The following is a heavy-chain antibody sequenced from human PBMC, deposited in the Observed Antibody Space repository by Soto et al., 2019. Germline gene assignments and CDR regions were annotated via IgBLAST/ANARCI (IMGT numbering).Heavy chain of an antibody. CDR2: ISGSGGST. V-gene: IGHV3-23*01. CDR3: AKDLIQLWLWDY. Sequence: QAGGSLRLSCAASGFTFSSYAMSWVRQAPGKGLEWVSAISGSGGSTYYADSVKGRFTISRDNSKNTLYLQMNSLRAEDTAVYYCAKDLIQLWLWDYWGQGTLVTVSS. J-gene: IGHJ4*02. D-gene: IGHD5-18*01. CDR1: GFTFSSYA.